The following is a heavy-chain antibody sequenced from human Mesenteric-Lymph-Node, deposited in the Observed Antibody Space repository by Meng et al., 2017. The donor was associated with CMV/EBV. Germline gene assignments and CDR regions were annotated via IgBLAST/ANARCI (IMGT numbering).Heavy chain of an antibody. CDR1: GYTFTDYY. CDR2: INPNSGGT. D-gene: IGHD3-9*01. Sequence: ASVKVSCKTSGYTFTDYYLHWVRLAPGQGLEWMGWINPNSGGTNYAQRFRDRVTMTSDSSINTVSMDLSSLRSDDTAVYYCARVSPTYCTSFDCLGRLGPWGQGTLVTVSS. V-gene: IGHV1-2*02. J-gene: IGHJ5*02. CDR3: ARVSPTYCTSFDCLGRLGP.